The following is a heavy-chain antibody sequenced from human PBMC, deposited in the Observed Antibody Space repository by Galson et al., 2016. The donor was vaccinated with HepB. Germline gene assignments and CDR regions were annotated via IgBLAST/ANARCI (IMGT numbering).Heavy chain of an antibody. D-gene: IGHD3-3*01. CDR1: GLPFSRYS. CDR2: IGGSTTTT. Sequence: SLRLSCAASGLPFSRYSMNWVRQAPGKGLEWVSYIGGSTTTTYYADSVKGRFTISRDNAKNTLYLQMNSLTDEDTAVYYCARGFWSGSSDSFDIWGQGTMVTVSS. V-gene: IGHV3-48*02. J-gene: IGHJ3*02. CDR3: ARGFWSGSSDSFDI.